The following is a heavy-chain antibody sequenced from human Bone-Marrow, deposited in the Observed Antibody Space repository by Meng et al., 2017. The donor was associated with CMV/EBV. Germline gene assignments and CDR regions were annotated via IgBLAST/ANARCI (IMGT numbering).Heavy chain of an antibody. Sequence: SETLSLTCAVYGGSFSGYYWSWIRQPPGKGLEWIGYIYYSGSTNYNPSLKSRVTISVDTSKNQFPLKLSSVTAADTAVYYCSRVTPPYYYDSSSSIVDYWGQGTLVTVSS. V-gene: IGHV4-59*01. CDR3: SRVTPPYYYDSSSSIVDY. D-gene: IGHD3-22*01. J-gene: IGHJ4*02. CDR1: GGSFSGYY. CDR2: IYYSGST.